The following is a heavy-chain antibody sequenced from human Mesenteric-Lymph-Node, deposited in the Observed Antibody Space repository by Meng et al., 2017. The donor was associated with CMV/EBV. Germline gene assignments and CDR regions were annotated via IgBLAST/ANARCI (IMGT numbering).Heavy chain of an antibody. J-gene: IGHJ6*02. CDR2: ISSSSSTI. D-gene: IGHD2-2*01. V-gene: IGHV3-48*04. Sequence: GESLKISCAASGFTFSSYSMNWVRQAPGKGLEWVSYISSSSSTIYYADSVKGRFTISRDNAKNSLYLQMNSLRAEDTAVYYCARESPDCSSTRCHLLYYYGMDVWGQGTTVTVSS. CDR3: ARESPDCSSTRCHLLYYYGMDV. CDR1: GFTFSSYS.